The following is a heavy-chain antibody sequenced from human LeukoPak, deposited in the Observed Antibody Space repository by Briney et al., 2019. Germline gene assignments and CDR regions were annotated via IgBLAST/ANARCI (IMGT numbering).Heavy chain of an antibody. CDR1: GFTFDNYA. CDR2: ISWNSGYI. J-gene: IGHJ4*02. Sequence: PGGSLRLSCAASGFTFDNYAMHWVRQAPGKGLEWLSIISWNSGYIGYADSVKGRFTISRYNAKKSLDLQMNSLRAEDTAFYYCAKVRGTYSSGYFFDYWGQGTLVTVSS. V-gene: IGHV3-9*01. D-gene: IGHD6-19*01. CDR3: AKVRGTYSSGYFFDY.